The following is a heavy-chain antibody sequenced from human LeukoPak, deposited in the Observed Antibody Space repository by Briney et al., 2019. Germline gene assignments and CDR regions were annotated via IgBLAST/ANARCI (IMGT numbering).Heavy chain of an antibody. J-gene: IGHJ4*02. V-gene: IGHV3-30-3*01. CDR1: GFTFSDNV. Sequence: GGSLRLSCTASGFTFSDNVMHWVRQTPAKGLEWVAVISDSGVNQYYADSVKGRSTISRDNSKNTLYLQMNSLRPEDTAVYYCAGAGGVYYFEYWGQGTQVTVSS. CDR2: ISDSGVNQ. D-gene: IGHD2-8*02. CDR3: AGAGGVYYFEY.